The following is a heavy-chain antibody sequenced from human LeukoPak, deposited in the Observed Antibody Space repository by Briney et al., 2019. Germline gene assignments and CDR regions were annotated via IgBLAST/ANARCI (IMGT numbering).Heavy chain of an antibody. CDR3: ARHYGYSSGWYVGPYYFDY. J-gene: IGHJ4*02. CDR2: IYYSGST. V-gene: IGHV4-31*03. D-gene: IGHD6-19*01. Sequence: SQTLSLTCTVSGGSISSGGYYWSWIRQHPGKGLEWIGYIYYSGSTYYNPSLKSRVTISVDTSKNQFSLKLSSVTAADTAVYYCARHYGYSSGWYVGPYYFDYWGQGTLVTVSS. CDR1: GGSISSGGYY.